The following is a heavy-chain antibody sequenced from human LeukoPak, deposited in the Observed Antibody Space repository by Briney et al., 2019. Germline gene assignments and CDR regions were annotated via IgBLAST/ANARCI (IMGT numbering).Heavy chain of an antibody. D-gene: IGHD2-15*01. CDR1: GFTFGEYA. V-gene: IGHV3-23*01. CDR2: ISGSGGGS. J-gene: IGHJ4*02. CDR3: AKEGAAVMGYFDY. Sequence: AGGSLRLSCAASGFTFGEYAMNWVRQAPGKGLEWVSVISGSGGGSHYADAVKGRFTLSRDNSKNTLYLKMERLRGEDTAVYYCAKEGAAVMGYFDYWGQGDLVTVSS.